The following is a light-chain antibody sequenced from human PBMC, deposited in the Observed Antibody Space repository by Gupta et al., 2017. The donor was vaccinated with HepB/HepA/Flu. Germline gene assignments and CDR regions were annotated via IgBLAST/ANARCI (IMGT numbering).Light chain of an antibody. CDR1: NIGSRT. CDR2: DDT. J-gene: IGLJ3*02. CDR3: QVWDNINDRV. V-gene: IGLV3-21*03. Sequence: SYVLTQPPSLPVAPGKTARITCGGNNIGSRTVHWYQRKPGQAPVLVVYDDTERPSGIPERFSGSKSGNTATLTISRVEAGDEADYFCQVWDNINDRVFGGGTKLTVV.